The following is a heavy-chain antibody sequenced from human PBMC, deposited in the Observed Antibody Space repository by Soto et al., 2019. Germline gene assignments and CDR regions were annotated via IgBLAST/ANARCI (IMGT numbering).Heavy chain of an antibody. CDR3: AKAEPGYSSGWAIDY. CDR1: VVTVSSYG. CDR2: ISYDGSNK. Sequence: GGALRLSCAASVVTVSSYGMHWVRQAPGKGLEWVAVISYDGSNKYYADSVKGRFTISRDNSKNTLYLQMNSLRAEDTAVYYCAKAEPGYSSGWAIDYWGQGALVTVSS. V-gene: IGHV3-30*18. J-gene: IGHJ4*02. D-gene: IGHD6-19*01.